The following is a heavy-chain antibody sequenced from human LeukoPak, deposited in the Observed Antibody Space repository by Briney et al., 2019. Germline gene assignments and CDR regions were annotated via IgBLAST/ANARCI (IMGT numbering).Heavy chain of an antibody. J-gene: IGHJ3*02. D-gene: IGHD4-17*01. CDR3: ARVGDYGDYGDAFDI. CDR1: GFTFSSYS. Sequence: PGRSLRLSCAASGFTFSSYSMNWVRQAPGKGLEWVSSISSSSSYIYYADSVKGRFTISRDNAKNSLYLQMNSLRAEDTAVYYCARVGDYGDYGDAFDIWGQGTMVTVSS. CDR2: ISSSSSYI. V-gene: IGHV3-21*01.